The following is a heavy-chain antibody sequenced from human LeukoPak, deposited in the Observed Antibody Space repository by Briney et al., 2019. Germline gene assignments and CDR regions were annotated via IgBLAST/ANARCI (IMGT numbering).Heavy chain of an antibody. J-gene: IGHJ5*02. D-gene: IGHD6-13*01. CDR1: GFTFSSYA. CDR3: AKDLTHTGYSST. CDR2: ISGSGGST. Sequence: GGSLRLSCAAPGFTFSSYAMSWVRQAPGKGLEWVSAISGSGGSTYYADSVKGRFTISRDNSKNTLYLQMNSLRAEDTAVYYCAKDLTHTGYSSTWGQGTLVTVSS. V-gene: IGHV3-23*01.